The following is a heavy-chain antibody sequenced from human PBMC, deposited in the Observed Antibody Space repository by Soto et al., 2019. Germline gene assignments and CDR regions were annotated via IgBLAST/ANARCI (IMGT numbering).Heavy chain of an antibody. CDR3: ARHTPAVSISDH. CDR2: IYYSGST. Sequence: QLQLQESGPGLVKPSETLSLTCTVSGGSISSSSYYWGWIRQPPGKGLEWIGSIYYSGSTYYNPSRNSQVTLSVDTSKNQFSLKLSSVTAADTAVYSWARHTPAVSISDHWGQGTLVTVSS. J-gene: IGHJ4*02. V-gene: IGHV4-39*01. CDR1: GGSISSSSYY. D-gene: IGHD2-15*01.